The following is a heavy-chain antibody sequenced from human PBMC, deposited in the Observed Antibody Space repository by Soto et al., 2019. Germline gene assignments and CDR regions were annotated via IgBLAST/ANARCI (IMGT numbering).Heavy chain of an antibody. Sequence: QVQLVQSGAEVKKPGSSVKVSCKASGGTFSSYTISWVRQAPGQGLEWMGRIIPILGIANYAQKFQGRVTITAVKSTSTAYMELSSLRSEDTAVYYCASNTGATQNFDYWGQGTLVTVSS. J-gene: IGHJ4*02. CDR1: GGTFSSYT. CDR2: IIPILGIA. V-gene: IGHV1-69*02. CDR3: ASNTGATQNFDY. D-gene: IGHD1-26*01.